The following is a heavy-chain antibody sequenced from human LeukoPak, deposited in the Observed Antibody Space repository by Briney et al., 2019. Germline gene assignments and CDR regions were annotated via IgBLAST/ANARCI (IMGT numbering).Heavy chain of an antibody. CDR3: ARGYYGSGSYYQEYYGMDV. V-gene: IGHV3-13*01. D-gene: IGHD3-10*01. Sequence: PGGSLRLSCAASGFTFSSYDMHWVRQATGKGLEWVSAIGTAGDTYYPGSVKGRFTISRENAKNSLYLQMNSLRAGDTAVYYCARGYYGSGSYYQEYYGMDVWGQGTTVTVSS. CDR2: IGTAGDT. J-gene: IGHJ6*02. CDR1: GFTFSSYD.